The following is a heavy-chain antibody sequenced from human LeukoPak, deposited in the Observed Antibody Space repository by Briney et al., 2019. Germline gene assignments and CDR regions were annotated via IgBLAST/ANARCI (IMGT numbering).Heavy chain of an antibody. Sequence: GGSLRLSCAASGFSFSIYFMNWVRQAPGKGLEWVSSISRTSEYIHYADSVRGRFAISRDNAKNSVYLQMNSLRAEDTAVYFCAGGGDFDYWGQGILVTV. CDR1: GFSFSIYF. V-gene: IGHV3-21*01. CDR3: AGGGDFDY. CDR2: ISRTSEYI. J-gene: IGHJ4*02. D-gene: IGHD3-16*01.